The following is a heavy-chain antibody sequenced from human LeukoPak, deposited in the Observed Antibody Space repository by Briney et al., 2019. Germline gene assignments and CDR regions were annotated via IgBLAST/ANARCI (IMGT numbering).Heavy chain of an antibody. CDR2: ISGSGGST. CDR3: AKIADSSGWYESDFDY. V-gene: IGHV3-23*01. Sequence: PGGSLRLSCAASGFTFSSYAMSWVRQAPGKGLEWVSAISGSGGSTYYADSVKGRFTISRDNSKNTLYLQMNSLRAEDTAVYYCAKIADSSGWYESDFDYWGQGTLVTVSS. J-gene: IGHJ4*02. CDR1: GFTFSSYA. D-gene: IGHD6-19*01.